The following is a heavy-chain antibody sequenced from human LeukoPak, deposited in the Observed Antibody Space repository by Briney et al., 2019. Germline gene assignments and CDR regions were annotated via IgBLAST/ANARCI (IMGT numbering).Heavy chain of an antibody. Sequence: GGSLRLSCAASRFTFTSYSMNWVRQAPGKGLEWVSTISGGGGGTYYADSVKGRFTISRDNSKNTLYLQVNSLRAEDTAVYYCAKGGKWDVTPFDYWGQGTLVTVSS. CDR1: RFTFTSYS. CDR2: ISGGGGGT. CDR3: AKGGKWDVTPFDY. V-gene: IGHV3-23*01. D-gene: IGHD1-26*01. J-gene: IGHJ4*02.